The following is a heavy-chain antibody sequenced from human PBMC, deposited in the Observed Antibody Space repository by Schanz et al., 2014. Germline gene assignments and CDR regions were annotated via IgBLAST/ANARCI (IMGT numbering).Heavy chain of an antibody. CDR1: GFTFSNYT. V-gene: IGHV3-21*01. CDR2: ISRSSSSI. CDR3: ARGRSLGWCDY. Sequence: SGGGVVRPGGSLRLSCAASGFTFSNYTMYWVRQAPGKGLEWVSSISRSSSSIYYADSVKGRFTISRDNAKNSLYLQMHSLRAEDTAVYYCARGRSLGWCDYWGQGTLVTVSS. J-gene: IGHJ4*02. D-gene: IGHD2-21*01.